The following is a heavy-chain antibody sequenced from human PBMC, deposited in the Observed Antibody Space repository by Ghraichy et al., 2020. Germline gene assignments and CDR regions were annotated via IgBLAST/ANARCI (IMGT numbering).Heavy chain of an antibody. J-gene: IGHJ1*01. CDR2: MYRDGTT. D-gene: IGHD5-18*01. CDR3: AGDPGDSNGCNH. CDR1: GFSVSDDF. V-gene: IGHV3-66*01. Sequence: GGSRRLSCAASGFSVSDDFMSWVRQAPGKGLEWVSIMYRDGTTYYADPVKGRFTISRDNSRNTMFLQMNSLRGEDTAVYYCAGDPGDSNGCNHWGQGTLVTVSS.